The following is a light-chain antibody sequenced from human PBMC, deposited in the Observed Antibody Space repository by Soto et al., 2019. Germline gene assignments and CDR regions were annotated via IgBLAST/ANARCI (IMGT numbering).Light chain of an antibody. Sequence: SVLTQPPSVSGAPGQRVTISCTGSSSNIGAGYDVHWYQQLPGTAPKLLIYGNSNRPSGVPDRFSGSKSGTSASLAITGLQAEDEADYYCQSYDSSLRGLVFGGGTKLTVL. V-gene: IGLV1-40*01. CDR2: GNS. J-gene: IGLJ2*01. CDR1: SSNIGAGYD. CDR3: QSYDSSLRGLV.